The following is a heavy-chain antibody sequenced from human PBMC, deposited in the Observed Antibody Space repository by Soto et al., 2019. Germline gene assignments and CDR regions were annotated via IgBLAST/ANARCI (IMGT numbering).Heavy chain of an antibody. CDR3: AKDLGAGDPHYYGMDV. J-gene: IGHJ6*02. V-gene: IGHV3-30*18. D-gene: IGHD1-26*01. CDR1: GFTFSSYS. CDR2: ISYDGSNK. Sequence: VQLVESGGGLVQPGGSLRLSCAASGFTFSSYSMHWVRQAPGKGLEWVAVISYDGSNKYYADSVKGRFTISRDNSKNTLYLQMNSLRAEDTAVYYCAKDLGAGDPHYYGMDVWGQGTTVTVSS.